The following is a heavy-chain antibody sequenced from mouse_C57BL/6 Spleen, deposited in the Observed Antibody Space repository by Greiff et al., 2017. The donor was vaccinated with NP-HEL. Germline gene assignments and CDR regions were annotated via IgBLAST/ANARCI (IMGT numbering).Heavy chain of an antibody. CDR3: ARYYYGSSVYFDY. CDR1: GYTFTDYY. Sequence: EVQLQQSGPELVKPGASVKISCKASGYTFTDYYMNWVKQSHGKSLEWIGDINPNNGGTSYNQKFKGKATLTVDKSSSTAYMELRSLTSEDSAVYYCARYYYGSSVYFDYWGQGTTLTVSS. J-gene: IGHJ2*01. D-gene: IGHD1-1*01. V-gene: IGHV1-26*01. CDR2: INPNNGGT.